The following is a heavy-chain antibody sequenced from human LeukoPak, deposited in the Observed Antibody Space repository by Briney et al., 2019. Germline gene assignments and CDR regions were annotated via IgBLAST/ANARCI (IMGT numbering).Heavy chain of an antibody. Sequence: SETLSLTCTVSGGFISSYYWSWIRQPAGKGLEWIGRIYTSGSNNYNPSLKSRVTMSVDTSKNQFSLKLSSVTAADTAMYYCAREGYDMLTGYYSPFDYWGQGILVTVSS. V-gene: IGHV4-4*07. J-gene: IGHJ4*02. CDR1: GGFISSYY. CDR3: AREGYDMLTGYYSPFDY. CDR2: IYTSGSN. D-gene: IGHD3-9*01.